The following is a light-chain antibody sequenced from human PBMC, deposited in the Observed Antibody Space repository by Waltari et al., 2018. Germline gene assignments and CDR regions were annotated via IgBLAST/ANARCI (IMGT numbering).Light chain of an antibody. CDR1: QRVSSL. CDR3: QQRSSWPPT. V-gene: IGKV3-11*01. Sequence: EILLTQSPATLSLSPGDRATLSCRASQRVSSLLAWYQHKPGQAPRLPVYYVSNRAADIPARFSGSGSGTDFTLTITSLEPEDFAVYYCQQRSSWPPTFGPGTKVDIK. J-gene: IGKJ1*01. CDR2: YVS.